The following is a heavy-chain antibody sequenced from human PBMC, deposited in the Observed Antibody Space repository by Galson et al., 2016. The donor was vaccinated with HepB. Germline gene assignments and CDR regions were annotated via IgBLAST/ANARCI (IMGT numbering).Heavy chain of an antibody. V-gene: IGHV4-39*01. CDR1: GGSISSSSYY. CDR3: ARPDVLRFLEWLSENPGENAFDI. D-gene: IGHD3-3*01. Sequence: ETLSLTCTVSGGSISSSSYYWGWIRQPPGKGLEWIGSIYYSGSTYYNPSLKSRVIISVDTSKNQFSPKLSSVTAADTAVYYCARPDVLRFLEWLSENPGENAFDIWGQGTMVTVSS. J-gene: IGHJ3*02. CDR2: IYYSGST.